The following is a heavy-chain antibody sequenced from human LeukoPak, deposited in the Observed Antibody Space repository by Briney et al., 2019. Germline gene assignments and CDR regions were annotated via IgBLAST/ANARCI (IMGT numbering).Heavy chain of an antibody. CDR3: ARRPIVGVPAPIDY. V-gene: IGHV1-2*02. CDR1: GYTFADYY. Sequence: ASVKVSCKASGYTFADYYIHWVRQAPGQGLEWMGLINPNTGGTNYAQKLQGRVTMTRDTSITKAYMELSRLRSDDTAVYYCARRPIVGVPAPIDYWGQGNLVTVSS. CDR2: INPNTGGT. J-gene: IGHJ4*02. D-gene: IGHD2-2*01.